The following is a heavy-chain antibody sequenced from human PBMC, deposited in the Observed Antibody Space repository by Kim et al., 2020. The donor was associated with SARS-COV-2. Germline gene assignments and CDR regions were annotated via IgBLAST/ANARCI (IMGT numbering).Heavy chain of an antibody. CDR3: ARGTGSLRTYDDY. V-gene: IGHV3-30*04. CDR2: ISYDGSNK. Sequence: GGSLRLSCAASGFTFSSYAMHWVRQAPGKGLEWVAVISYDGSNKYYADSVKGRFTISRDNSKNTLYLQMNSLRAEDTAVYYCARGTGSLRTYDDYWGQGTLVTVSS. J-gene: IGHJ4*02. D-gene: IGHD3-3*01. CDR1: GFTFSSYA.